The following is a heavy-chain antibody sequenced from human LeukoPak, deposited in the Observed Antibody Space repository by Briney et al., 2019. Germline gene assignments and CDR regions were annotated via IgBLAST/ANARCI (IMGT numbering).Heavy chain of an antibody. CDR3: AKDIGGEGGYSYGLDY. V-gene: IGHV3-9*03. D-gene: IGHD5-18*01. CDR2: ISWNSGSI. Sequence: GRSLGLSCAASGFIFDDYAMHWVRHAPGKGLEWVSTISWNSGSIGYADSVKGRFTISRDNAKNSLYLQMNSLRAEDMASYYCAKDIGGEGGYSYGLDYWGQGTLVTVSS. CDR1: GFIFDDYA. J-gene: IGHJ4*02.